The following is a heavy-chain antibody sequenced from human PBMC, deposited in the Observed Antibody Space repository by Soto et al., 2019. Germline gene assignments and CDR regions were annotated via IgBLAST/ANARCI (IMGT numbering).Heavy chain of an antibody. CDR1: GGSISSYY. CDR3: ARDGYYYDSSGYQSVYYFDY. D-gene: IGHD3-22*01. J-gene: IGHJ4*02. CDR2: IYFGGST. V-gene: IGHV4-59*01. Sequence: PSETLSLTCTVSGGSISSYYWSWIRQPPGKGLEWIGYIYFGGSTNYNPSLKSRVTISVDTPKNQFSLKLSSVTAADTAVYYCARDGYYYDSSGYQSVYYFDYWGQGTRVTVSS.